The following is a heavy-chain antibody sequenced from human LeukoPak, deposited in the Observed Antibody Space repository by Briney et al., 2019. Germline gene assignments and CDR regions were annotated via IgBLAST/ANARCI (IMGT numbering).Heavy chain of an antibody. CDR2: IYYSGST. V-gene: IGHV4-59*12. Sequence: SETLSLTCTVSGGSISSYYWSWIRQPPGKGLEWIGYIYYSGSTNYNPSLKSRVTISVDTSKNQFSLRLSSVTAADTAVYYCARGRYCSGGSWYPDHYFDYWGQGTLVTVSS. J-gene: IGHJ4*02. CDR1: GGSISSYY. CDR3: ARGRYCSGGSWYPDHYFDY. D-gene: IGHD2-15*01.